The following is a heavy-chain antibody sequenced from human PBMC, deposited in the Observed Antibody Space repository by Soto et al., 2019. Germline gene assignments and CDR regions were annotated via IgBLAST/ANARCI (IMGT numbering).Heavy chain of an antibody. V-gene: IGHV1-18*01. J-gene: IGHJ5*02. Sequence: QVQLVQSGAEVKKPGVSVKVSCKASGYTFTSYGISWVRQAPGQGLEWTGWISAYNGNTNYAQKLQGRVTMTTDTSMRRDNTELRSVRSDDTAVYYCARSGYSSGWSWFDPWGQGTLVTVSS. CDR1: GYTFTSYG. CDR3: ARSGYSSGWSWFDP. CDR2: ISAYNGNT. D-gene: IGHD6-19*01.